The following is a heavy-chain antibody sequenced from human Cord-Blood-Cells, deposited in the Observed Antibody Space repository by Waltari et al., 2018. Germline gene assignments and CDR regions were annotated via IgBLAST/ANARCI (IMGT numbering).Heavy chain of an antibody. J-gene: IGHJ3*02. CDR2: IIPILGIA. V-gene: IGHV1-69*04. D-gene: IGHD1-26*01. CDR3: ARVGGSYYAFDI. CDR1: GGTLSSYV. Sequence: QVQLVQSGAEVKKPGSSVKVSCKASGGTLSSYVCSWVRQAPGQGLEWMGGIIPILGIANYAQKFQGRVTITADESTSTAYMELSSLRSEDTAVYYCARVGGSYYAFDIWGQGTMVTVSS.